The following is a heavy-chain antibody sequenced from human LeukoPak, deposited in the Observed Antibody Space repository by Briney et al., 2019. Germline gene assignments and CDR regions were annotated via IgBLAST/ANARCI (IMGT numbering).Heavy chain of an antibody. CDR2: MNPNRGNT. D-gene: IGHD6-13*01. CDR3: ARLAAAGTIFY. V-gene: IGHV1-8*01. J-gene: IGHJ4*02. CDR1: GYTFTSYD. Sequence: ASVKVSCKASGYTFTSYDINWVRQATGQGLEWMGWMNPNRGNTGYAQKFQGRVTMTRSTSISTAYMELSSLRSEDTAVYYCARLAAAGTIFYWGQGTLVTVSS.